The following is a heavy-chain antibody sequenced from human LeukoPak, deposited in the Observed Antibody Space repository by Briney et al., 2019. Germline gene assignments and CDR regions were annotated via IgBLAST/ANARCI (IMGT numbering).Heavy chain of an antibody. CDR3: AHSYYDSSGYYYDAYDY. CDR2: IYWDDDK. D-gene: IGHD3-22*01. CDR1: GFSLSTSGVG. J-gene: IGHJ4*02. V-gene: IGHV2-5*02. Sequence: SGPTLVKPTQTLTLTCTFSGFSLSTSGVGVGWIRQPPGKALEWLALIYWDDDKRYSPSLKSRLTITKDTSKNQVVLTMTNMDPVDTATYYCAHSYYDSSGYYYDAYDYWGQGTLVTVSS.